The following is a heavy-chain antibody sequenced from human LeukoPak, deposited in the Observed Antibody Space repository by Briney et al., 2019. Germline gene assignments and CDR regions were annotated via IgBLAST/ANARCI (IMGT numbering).Heavy chain of an antibody. D-gene: IGHD2-21*01. Sequence: GGSLRLSCAASGFTFSSYWMGWVRQAPGKGLEWVANIKQDGSEKYYVDSVKGRFTISRDNAKNSLYLQMNSLRAEDTAVYYCARVCGGDCYSSAFDIWGQGTMVTVSS. J-gene: IGHJ3*02. CDR3: ARVCGGDCYSSAFDI. V-gene: IGHV3-7*04. CDR2: IKQDGSEK. CDR1: GFTFSSYW.